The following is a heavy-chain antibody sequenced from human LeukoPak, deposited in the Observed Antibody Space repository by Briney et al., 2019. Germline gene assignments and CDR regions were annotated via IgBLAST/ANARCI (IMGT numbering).Heavy chain of an antibody. CDR3: ARDIKGDYYDSSDPGTFDI. CDR1: GGSFSGYY. Sequence: SETLSLTCAVYGGSFSGYYWSWIRQPPGKGLEWIGSIYYSGSTYYNPSLKSRVTISVDTSKNQFSLKLSSVTAADTAVYYCARDIKGDYYDSSDPGTFDIWGQGTMVTVSS. CDR2: IYYSGST. D-gene: IGHD3-22*01. J-gene: IGHJ3*02. V-gene: IGHV4-34*01.